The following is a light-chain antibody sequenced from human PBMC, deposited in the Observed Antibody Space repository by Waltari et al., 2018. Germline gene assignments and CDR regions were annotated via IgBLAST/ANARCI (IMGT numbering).Light chain of an antibody. CDR1: QSVLYSANSRNY. V-gene: IGKV4-1*01. Sequence: DIVMTQFPDSLAVSLGERATINCKSSQSVLYSANSRNYLSWYQLKPGQPPKVRIYWASTRASGFPDRFSGSGSGTDFTLTISSLRAEDVAVYYCQQYYDTPYSCGQGTKLEIK. J-gene: IGKJ2*03. CDR2: WAS. CDR3: QQYYDTPYS.